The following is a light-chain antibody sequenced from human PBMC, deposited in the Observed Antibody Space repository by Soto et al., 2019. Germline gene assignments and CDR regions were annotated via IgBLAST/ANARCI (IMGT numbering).Light chain of an antibody. CDR2: AAS. CDR3: EYEFLLTP. V-gene: IGKV1-9*01. CDR1: QGISSY. J-gene: IGKJ1*01. Sequence: SLSASVGDRVTITCRASQGISSYLAWYQQKPGKAPKLLIYAASTLQSGVPSRFSGSGSGTEFTLTICCLQPDDIAACNWEYEFLLTPFGEVSNVDVK.